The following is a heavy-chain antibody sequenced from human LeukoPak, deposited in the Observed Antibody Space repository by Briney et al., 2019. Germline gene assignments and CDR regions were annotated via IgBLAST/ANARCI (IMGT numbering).Heavy chain of an antibody. CDR1: GRPISSYY. V-gene: IGHV4-59*01. CDR2: IYYSGST. CDR3: ARVSGSSSWYTYYYFDY. Sequence: SETLSLTCTVSGRPISSYYWSWIRQPPAKGLEWIGYIYYSGSTNYNPSLKSRVTISVDTSKNQFSLKLSSVTAADTAVYYCARVSGSSSWYTYYYFDYWGQGTLVTVSS. J-gene: IGHJ4*02. D-gene: IGHD6-13*01.